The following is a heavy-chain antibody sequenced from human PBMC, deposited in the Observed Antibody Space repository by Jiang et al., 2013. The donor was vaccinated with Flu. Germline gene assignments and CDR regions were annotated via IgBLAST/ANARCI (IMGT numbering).Heavy chain of an antibody. J-gene: IGHJ3*02. D-gene: IGHD3-22*01. Sequence: GSGLVKPSETLFVTCTVSGGFITNYYWSWIRQAPGKGMEWIAYINHRGTTGYNPSLRSRVTMSVDRSGNQFSXELISVTAADTAVYHCARNLDYDSGYSDAFDIWGPGMKVTVSS. CDR3: ARNLDYDSGYSDAFDI. CDR2: INHRGTT. V-gene: IGHV4-59*01. CDR1: GGFITNYY.